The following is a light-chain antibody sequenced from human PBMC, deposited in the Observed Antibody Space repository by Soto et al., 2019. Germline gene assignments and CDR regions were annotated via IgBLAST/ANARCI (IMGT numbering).Light chain of an antibody. CDR3: QQYYSTPYT. V-gene: IGKV4-1*01. CDR2: WAS. CDR1: QSVLYSSNNKNY. J-gene: IGKJ2*01. Sequence: DIVMTQSPDSLAVSLGERATINCKSSQSVLYSSNNKNYLAWYQQKPGQPPKLLIYWASTRESGVPDRFSGSGSGTDFTLTISSLQAEDVDVYYCQQYYSTPYTFGQGTKLEIK.